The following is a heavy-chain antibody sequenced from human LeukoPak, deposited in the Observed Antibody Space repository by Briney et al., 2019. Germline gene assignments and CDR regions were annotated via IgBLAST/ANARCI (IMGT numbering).Heavy chain of an antibody. CDR2: ITDSAGST. J-gene: IGHJ4*02. Sequence: GGSLRLSCAASGFTFSSYAMSWVRQAPGKGLGWVSGITDSAGSTYYADSVKGRFTISRDNSKNTLYLQMNSLRAEDTAIYCCANAGATTVDGTPFGYWGQGTLVIVSS. V-gene: IGHV3-23*01. CDR1: GFTFSSYA. D-gene: IGHD6-13*01. CDR3: ANAGATTVDGTPFGY.